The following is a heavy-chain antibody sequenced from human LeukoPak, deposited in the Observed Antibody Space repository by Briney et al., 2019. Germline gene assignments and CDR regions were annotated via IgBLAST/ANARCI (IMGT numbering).Heavy chain of an antibody. CDR1: GGSISSYY. Sequence: SETLSLTCTVSGGSISSYYWSWIRQPPGKGLELIGYIYYSGSTNYNPSLKSRVTISVDTSKNQFSLKLSSVTAADTAVYYCAGVFGVVTLGAFDIWGQGTMVTVSS. J-gene: IGHJ3*02. CDR3: AGVFGVVTLGAFDI. CDR2: IYYSGST. V-gene: IGHV4-59*01. D-gene: IGHD3-3*01.